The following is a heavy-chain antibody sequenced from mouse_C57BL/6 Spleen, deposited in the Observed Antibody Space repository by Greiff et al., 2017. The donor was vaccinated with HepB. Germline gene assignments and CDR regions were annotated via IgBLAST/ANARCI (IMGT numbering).Heavy chain of an antibody. J-gene: IGHJ4*01. Sequence: VQLLQSGAELARPGASVKLSCKASGYTFTSYGMHWVKQRPVQGLEWIGEIYPRSGNTYYNEKFKRKATLTADKSSSTAYMQLSILTSEDAAVYFSARWMIKEAMDYWGQGTPVTVSS. CDR3: ARWMIKEAMDY. D-gene: IGHD2-3*01. V-gene: IGHV1-81*01. CDR2: IYPRSGNT. CDR1: GYTFTSYG.